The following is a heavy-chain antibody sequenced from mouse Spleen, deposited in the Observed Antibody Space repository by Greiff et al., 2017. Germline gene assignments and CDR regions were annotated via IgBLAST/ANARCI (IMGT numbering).Heavy chain of an antibody. V-gene: IGHV1-19*01. D-gene: IGHD1-1*01. J-gene: IGHJ1*01. CDR3: ARVTTVEYFDV. CDR1: GYTFTDYY. CDR2: INPYNGGT. Sequence: EVKLQQSGPVLVKPGASVKMSCKASGYTFTDYYMNWVKQSHGKSLEWIGVINPYNGGTSYNQKFKGKATLTVDKSSSTAYMELNSLTSEDSAVYYCARVTTVEYFDVWGAGTTVTVSS.